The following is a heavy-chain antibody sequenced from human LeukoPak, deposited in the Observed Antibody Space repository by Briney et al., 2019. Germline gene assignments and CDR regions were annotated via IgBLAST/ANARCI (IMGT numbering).Heavy chain of an antibody. J-gene: IGHJ4*02. Sequence: PGGSLRLSCAGSGFTSSTYAMSWVRQAPGKGLEWVSTISSGRTTYYVDSVKGRFTISRDNPKNTLYLQMNSLRAEDTAVYYCAKHSMFGGGHFDYWGQGTLVTVSS. CDR3: AKHSMFGGGHFDY. D-gene: IGHD3-16*01. CDR1: GFTSSTYA. CDR2: ISSGRTT. V-gene: IGHV3-23*01.